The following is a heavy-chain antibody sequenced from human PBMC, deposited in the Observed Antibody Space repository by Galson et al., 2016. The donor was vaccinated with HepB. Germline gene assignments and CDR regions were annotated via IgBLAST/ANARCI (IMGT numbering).Heavy chain of an antibody. CDR1: GVSISSAGYS. J-gene: IGHJ6*02. CDR2: IFHSGRN. V-gene: IGHV4-30-2*01. CDR3: ARDYASAMGGMDV. D-gene: IGHD3-10*01. Sequence: LSLTCTVSGVSISSAGYSWTWVRQPPGKALEWIGHIFHSGRNYQNPSLQSRLTISVDKSRKQFSLRLVSVTAADTAVYYCARDYASAMGGMDVWGQGTTVTVSS.